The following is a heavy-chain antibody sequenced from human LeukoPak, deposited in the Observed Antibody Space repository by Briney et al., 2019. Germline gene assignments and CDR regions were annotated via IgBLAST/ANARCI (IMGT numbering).Heavy chain of an antibody. J-gene: IGHJ4*02. V-gene: IGHV3-23*01. CDR3: AKDTVAAVAVPY. D-gene: IGHD6-19*01. CDR1: GFTFSTFA. Sequence: LGGSLRLSCAASGFTFSTFAMIWVRQPPGKGLEWVSSIFPSGGEIHYADSVRGRFTIYRDNSKSILSLQMNSLRAEDTAVYYCAKDTVAAVAVPYWGQGTLVTVSS. CDR2: IFPSGGEI.